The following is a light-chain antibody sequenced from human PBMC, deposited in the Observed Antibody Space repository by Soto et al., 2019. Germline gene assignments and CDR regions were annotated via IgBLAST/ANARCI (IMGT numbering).Light chain of an antibody. Sequence: DIQMTQSPSTLSASVGDTVTISCRASQSVSTFLAWYQQKPGKAPEVLIYRTSILQSGVPSRFSGSGSETEFTLTISSLQPDDFATYYCQQYSRSSVNTFGQGTKVE. CDR2: RTS. V-gene: IGKV1-5*03. CDR1: QSVSTF. CDR3: QQYSRSSVNT. J-gene: IGKJ2*01.